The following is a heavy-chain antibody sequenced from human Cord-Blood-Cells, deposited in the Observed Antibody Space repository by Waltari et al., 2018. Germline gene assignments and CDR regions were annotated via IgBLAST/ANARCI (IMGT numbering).Heavy chain of an antibody. J-gene: IGHJ1*01. CDR2: INHSGST. V-gene: IGHV4-34*01. CDR3: ARGSRIIAARVDVQH. Sequence: QVQLQQWGAGLLKPSETLSLTCAVYGGSFSGYYWSWIRQPPGKGLEWIGEINHSGSTNYNPSLKSRVTISVDTSKNQFSLKLSSVTAADTAVYYCARGSRIIAARVDVQHWGQGTLVTVSS. CDR1: GGSFSGYY. D-gene: IGHD6-6*01.